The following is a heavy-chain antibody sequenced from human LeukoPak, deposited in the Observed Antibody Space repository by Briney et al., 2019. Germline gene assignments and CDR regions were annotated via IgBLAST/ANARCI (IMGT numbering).Heavy chain of an antibody. CDR1: GFTFSDYY. CDR3: ARDGIVMVVGTFDI. J-gene: IGHJ3*02. CDR2: ISGSGNTI. D-gene: IGHD2-8*02. V-gene: IGHV3-11*01. Sequence: TGGSLRLSCATSGFTFSDYYMSWIRQAPGKGLEWISYISGSGNTIYYADSVKGRFTISRDNAKNSLYLQMKSLRAEGTAVYYCARDGIVMVVGTFDIWGQGTMVTVSS.